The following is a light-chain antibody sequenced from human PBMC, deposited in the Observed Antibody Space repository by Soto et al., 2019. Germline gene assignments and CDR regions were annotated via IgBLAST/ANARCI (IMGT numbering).Light chain of an antibody. CDR1: RNIGSW. V-gene: IGKV1-5*03. CDR3: QQYANYPIT. J-gene: IGKJ4*01. Sequence: YRVTITCRASRNIGSWLAWYQQKAGKAPNLLIYKASTLETGVPSRFSGSASGTEFTLTISSLQPDDFATYYCQQYANYPITFGGGTKVDIK. CDR2: KAS.